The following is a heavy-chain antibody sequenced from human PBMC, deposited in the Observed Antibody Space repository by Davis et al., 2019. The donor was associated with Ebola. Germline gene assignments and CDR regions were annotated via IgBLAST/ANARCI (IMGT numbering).Heavy chain of an antibody. Sequence: ASVKVSCKASGYTFTGYYMHWVRQAPGQGLEWMGWINPNSGGTNYAQKFQGRVTMTTDTSTSTAYMELRSLRSDDTAVYYCARDRYCSSTSCYTHYYYGMNVWGKGTTVTVSS. J-gene: IGHJ6*04. CDR3: ARDRYCSSTSCYTHYYYGMNV. D-gene: IGHD2-2*02. CDR2: INPNSGGT. CDR1: GYTFTGYY. V-gene: IGHV1-2*02.